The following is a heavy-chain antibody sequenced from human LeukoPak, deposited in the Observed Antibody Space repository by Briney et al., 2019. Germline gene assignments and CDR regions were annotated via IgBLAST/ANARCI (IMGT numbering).Heavy chain of an antibody. V-gene: IGHV4-61*02. CDR1: GASISSDTYF. D-gene: IGHD6-19*01. J-gene: IGHJ5*02. CDR3: AKGAGPPWFDP. Sequence: SQTLSLTCTVSGASISSDTYFWSWIRQPAGKGLEWIGRISSTGRTDYNPSLTSRVTISVDTSKNQLSMKLSSVTAADTAVYYCAKGAGPPWFDPWGQGTLVTISS. CDR2: ISSTGRT.